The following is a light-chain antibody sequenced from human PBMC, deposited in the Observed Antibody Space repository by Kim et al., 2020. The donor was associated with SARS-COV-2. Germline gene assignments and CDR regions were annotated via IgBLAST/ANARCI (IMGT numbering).Light chain of an antibody. CDR2: STS. CDR1: QGIRND. CDR3: LQDNKFPLT. J-gene: IGKJ4*01. Sequence: AIQMTQSPSSLSASVGDRLTITCRASQGIRNDLAWYQQKPGTAPKLLIYSTSTLRSGVPSRFSGSGSGTDFTLTISNLQPEDFATYYCLQDNKFPLTFGGGTKLEI. V-gene: IGKV1-6*01.